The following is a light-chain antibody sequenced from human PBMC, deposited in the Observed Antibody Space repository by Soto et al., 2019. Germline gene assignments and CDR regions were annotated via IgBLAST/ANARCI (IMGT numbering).Light chain of an antibody. CDR2: DAS. CDR1: QSVSSY. CDR3: QQHISWPFT. J-gene: IGKJ4*01. Sequence: EIVLTQSPATLSLSPGERATLSCRASQSVSSYLAWYQQKPGQAPRLLIYDASNRATGIPARFSGSGSGTDFTLTISSLEPEDFAVYYCQQHISWPFTFGGGTKVEIK. V-gene: IGKV3-11*01.